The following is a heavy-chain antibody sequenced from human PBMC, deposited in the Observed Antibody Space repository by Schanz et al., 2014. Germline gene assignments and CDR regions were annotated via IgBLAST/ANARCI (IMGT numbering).Heavy chain of an antibody. J-gene: IGHJ6*02. D-gene: IGHD3-22*01. V-gene: IGHV3-30*18. CDR2: ISYDGRNK. CDR3: AKDHFGHYDSSGCSDCYYYGMDV. Sequence: QVQLVESGGGVVQPGRSLRLSCAGSGFSFSGFGMHWVRQAPGKGLEWVAVISYDGRNKYFADSVKGRFTISRDNSKNTLFLQVNSLRAEDTAVYYCAKDHFGHYDSSGCSDCYYYGMDVWGQGTTVIVSS. CDR1: GFSFSGFG.